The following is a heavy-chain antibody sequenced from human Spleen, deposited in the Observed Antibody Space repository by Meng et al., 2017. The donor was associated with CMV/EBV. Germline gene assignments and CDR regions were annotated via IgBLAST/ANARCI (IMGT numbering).Heavy chain of an antibody. CDR3: ASSSSWRNWFDP. CDR1: GGTVSSYY. V-gene: IGHV4-59*02. CDR2: IYYSGST. Sequence: SETLSLTCTVSGGTVSSYYWSWIRQPPGKGLEWIGYIYYSGSTNYNPSLKSRVTISVDTSKNQFSLKLSSVTAADTAVYYCASSSSWRNWFDPWGQGTLVTVSS. D-gene: IGHD6-13*01. J-gene: IGHJ5*02.